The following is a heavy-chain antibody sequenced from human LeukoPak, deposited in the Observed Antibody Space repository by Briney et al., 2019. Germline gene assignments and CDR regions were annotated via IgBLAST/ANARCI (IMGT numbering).Heavy chain of an antibody. CDR1: GDSISSGGYY. CDR3: ARSGSIQAHRRVVPAVYYGMDV. Sequence: PSQTLSLTCTVSGDSISSGGYYWSWIRQHPGKGLEWIGYIYYSGSTYYNPSLKSRVTISVDTSKNQFSLKLSSVTAADTAVYYCARSGSIQAHRRVVPAVYYGMDVWGQGTTVTVSS. J-gene: IGHJ6*02. D-gene: IGHD2-2*01. CDR2: IYYSGST. V-gene: IGHV4-31*03.